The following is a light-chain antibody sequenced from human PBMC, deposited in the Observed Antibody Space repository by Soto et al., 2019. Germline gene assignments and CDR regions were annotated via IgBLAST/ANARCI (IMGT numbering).Light chain of an antibody. J-gene: IGKJ4*01. CDR1: QSISSW. CDR3: QQYNSYST. V-gene: IGKV1-5*01. Sequence: DIQMTQSPSTLYASVGDRVTITCRASQSISSWLAWYQQKPGKAPKLLIYDASSLESGVPSRFNGSGSGTEFILTFSSLQPDDFATYYCQQYNSYSTFGGGRKVDVK. CDR2: DAS.